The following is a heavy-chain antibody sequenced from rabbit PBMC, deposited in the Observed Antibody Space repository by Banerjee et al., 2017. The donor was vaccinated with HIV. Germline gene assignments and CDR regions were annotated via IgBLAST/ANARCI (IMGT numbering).Heavy chain of an antibody. CDR2: IYTSSRNA. V-gene: IGHV1S40*01. Sequence: QQLEESGGDLVKPGASLTLTCTASGFSLSNKYVMCWVRQAPGKGLEWIACIYTSSRNAYYASWVISRFTISKTSSTTVALHMTSLTAADTATYFCARDRGDWGYYFTSWGPGTLVTVS. CDR3: ARDRGDWGYYFTS. J-gene: IGHJ4*01. CDR1: GFSLSNKYV. D-gene: IGHD4-1*01.